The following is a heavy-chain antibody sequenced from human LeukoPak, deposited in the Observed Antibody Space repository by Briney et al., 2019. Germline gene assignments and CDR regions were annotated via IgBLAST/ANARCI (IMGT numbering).Heavy chain of an antibody. CDR2: ISGSGDNI. V-gene: IGHV3-23*01. CDR3: AKDLVTAVTVGYYFDY. Sequence: QPGGSLRLSCAASGFTFSSYGMGWVRQAPGKGLEWVSAISGSGDNIYYADSVKGRFTISRDNSKNTLYLQMNSLRVEDTAVYFCAKDLVTAVTVGYYFDYWGQGTLVTVSS. CDR1: GFTFSSYG. D-gene: IGHD4-17*01. J-gene: IGHJ4*02.